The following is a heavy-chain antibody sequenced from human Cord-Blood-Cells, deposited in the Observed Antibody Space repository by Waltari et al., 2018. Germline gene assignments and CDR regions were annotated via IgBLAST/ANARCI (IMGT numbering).Heavy chain of an antibody. V-gene: IGHV4-34*01. CDR3: VRGGYSSSSFDY. J-gene: IGHJ4*02. CDR1: GGSFSGYY. D-gene: IGHD6-6*01. CDR2: INHSGST. Sequence: QVQLQQWGAGLLKPSETLSLTCAVYGGSFSGYYWSWIRQPPGKGLEWIGEINHSGSTNYNPSLKSRVTISVDTSKNQFSLKLSSVTAADTAVYYCVRGGYSSSSFDYWGQGTLVTVSS.